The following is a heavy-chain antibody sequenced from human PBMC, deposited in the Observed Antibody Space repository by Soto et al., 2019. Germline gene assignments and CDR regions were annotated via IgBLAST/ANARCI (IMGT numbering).Heavy chain of an antibody. CDR2: INPHGGST. CDR1: GDTFTSYY. Sequence: QVRLVQSGAEVRRPGASVKVSCKAPGDTFTSYYLNWVRQAPGQGLEWMGVINPHGGSTKYAQKFQGRVTMTRAPSRSTVYMELRSLRSDDTAIYYCARSSGGNFGIIIEGSNWFDPWGQGTLVTVSS. D-gene: IGHD3-3*01. CDR3: ARSSGGNFGIIIEGSNWFDP. J-gene: IGHJ5*02. V-gene: IGHV1-46*01.